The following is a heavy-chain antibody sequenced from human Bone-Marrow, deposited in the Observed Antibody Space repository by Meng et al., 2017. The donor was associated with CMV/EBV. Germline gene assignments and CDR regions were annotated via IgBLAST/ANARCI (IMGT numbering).Heavy chain of an antibody. J-gene: IGHJ5*02. CDR3: ARGSGDGYNLGWFDP. V-gene: IGHV4-61*02. CDR1: GGSISSGSYY. Sequence: QVQLQEPGPGLGKPSQTLPLTCSVSGGSISSGSYYWSWIRQPAGKGLEWIGRIYTSGSTNYNPSLKSRVTISVDTSKNQFSLKLSSVTAADTAVYYCARGSGDGYNLGWFDPWGQGTLVTVSS. CDR2: IYTSGST. D-gene: IGHD5-24*01.